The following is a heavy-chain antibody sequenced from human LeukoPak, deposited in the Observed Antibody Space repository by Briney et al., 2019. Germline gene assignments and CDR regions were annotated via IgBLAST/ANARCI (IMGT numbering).Heavy chain of an antibody. J-gene: IGHJ3*02. CDR2: IYYTGGT. D-gene: IGHD3-10*01. Sequence: PSETLSLTCAVSGGSISYFYWSWIRQPPGKGLEWIGYIYYTGGTNYNPSLKSRVTISVDTSTNQLSLKLSSVTAADTAVYYCARGEALDIWDQGTMVTVSS. CDR3: ARGEALDI. V-gene: IGHV4-59*08. CDR1: GGSISYFY.